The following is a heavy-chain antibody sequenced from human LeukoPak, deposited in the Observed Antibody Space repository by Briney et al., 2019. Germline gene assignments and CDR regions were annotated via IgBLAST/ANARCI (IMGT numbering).Heavy chain of an antibody. CDR3: ARLPPVGPGLDDY. D-gene: IGHD3/OR15-3a*01. CDR2: IYYSGST. J-gene: IGHJ4*02. V-gene: IGHV4-59*01. CDR1: GDSISNYH. Sequence: PSETLSLTCTVSGDSISNYHWSWVRQPPGKGLEWIGYIYYSGSTNYNPSLKSRVSISADTSKNQFSLKLSSVTAADTAVYYCARLPPVGPGLDDYWGQGTLVTVSS.